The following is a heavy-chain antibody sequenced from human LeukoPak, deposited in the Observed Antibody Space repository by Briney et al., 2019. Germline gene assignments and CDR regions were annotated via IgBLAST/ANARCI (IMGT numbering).Heavy chain of an antibody. CDR1: GFAFSSDA. CDR2: ISANGVST. J-gene: IGHJ6*03. Sequence: GRSLRLSCAASGFAFSSDAMSWVRQAPGKGLEWVSAISANGVSTYYADSVKGRFTISRDNSENTLSLRMDNLRAEDTAVYYCAHSNSEPYDSSGYRYYYYHMDVWGKGTTVTVSS. D-gene: IGHD3-22*01. CDR3: AHSNSEPYDSSGYRYYYYHMDV. V-gene: IGHV3-23*01.